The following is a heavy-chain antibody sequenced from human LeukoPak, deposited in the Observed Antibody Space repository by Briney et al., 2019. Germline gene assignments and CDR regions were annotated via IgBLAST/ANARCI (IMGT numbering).Heavy chain of an antibody. V-gene: IGHV3-30*18. J-gene: IGHJ4*02. CDR3: AKAASPNPR. CDR2: ISYDGSNK. CDR1: GFTFSSYG. Sequence: GGSLRLSCAASGFTFSSYGMHWVRQAPGKGLEWVAVISYDGSNKYYADSVKGRFTISRDNSKNTLYLQMNSLRAEDTAVYYCAKAASPNPRWGQGTRVTVSS.